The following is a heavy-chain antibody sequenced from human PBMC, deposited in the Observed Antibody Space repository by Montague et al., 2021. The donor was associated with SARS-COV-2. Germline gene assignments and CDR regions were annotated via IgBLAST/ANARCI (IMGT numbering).Heavy chain of an antibody. CDR2: AYHSGGS. D-gene: IGHD1-26*01. V-gene: IGHV4-39*01. J-gene: IGHJ4*01. Sequence: SETLSLTCTVSRASVTNGAYYWGWIRQPPGKGLERIGAAYHSGGSYYSPSLKSRATISVDTSTNQFSLTLSPVTAADTAVYYCARLANSARVCSYDFWGHGILVTVSS. CDR3: ARLANSARVCSYDF. CDR1: RASVTNGAYY.